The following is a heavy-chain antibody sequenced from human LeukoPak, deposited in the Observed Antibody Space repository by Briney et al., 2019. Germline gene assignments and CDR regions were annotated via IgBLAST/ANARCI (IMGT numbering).Heavy chain of an antibody. J-gene: IGHJ4*02. Sequence: PSETLSLTCTVSGASISGSGYYWGWIRQPPGKGLEWIGEIYHSGITNYNPSLKSRVTISVDKSKNQFSLKLSSVTAADTAVYYCARVLRRGGPFDYWGQGTLVTVSS. CDR1: GASISGSGYY. CDR2: IYHSGIT. V-gene: IGHV4-39*07. D-gene: IGHD3-3*01. CDR3: ARVLRRGGPFDY.